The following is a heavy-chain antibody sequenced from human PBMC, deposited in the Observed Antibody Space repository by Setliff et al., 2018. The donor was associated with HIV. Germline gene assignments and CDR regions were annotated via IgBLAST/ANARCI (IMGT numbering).Heavy chain of an antibody. CDR1: GYSISSGYY. V-gene: IGHV4-38-2*01. D-gene: IGHD4-17*01. J-gene: IGHJ5*02. CDR2: IHQSGST. Sequence: SETLSLTCAVSGYSISSGYYWGWIRQPPGKGLEWIGSIHQSGSTYYNPSLKSRVTISVDTSKNQFSLNLSSVTAADTAVYYCARALYGEYGGDLNWLDPWGQGTLVTVSS. CDR3: ARALYGEYGGDLNWLDP.